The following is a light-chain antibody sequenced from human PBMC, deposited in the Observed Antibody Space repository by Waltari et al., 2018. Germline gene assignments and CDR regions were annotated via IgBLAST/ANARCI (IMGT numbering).Light chain of an antibody. CDR1: SSNIGINT. CDR3: ATWDDSLNGRV. CDR2: ANY. V-gene: IGLV1-44*01. J-gene: IGLJ3*02. Sequence: SVLTQPPLASGTPGQRVTISCSGNSSNIGINTVTWYQQLPGTAPKPLIYANYHRPSGVPDRFSASKSDTSASLAISGLQSEDEADYFCATWDDSLNGRVFGGGTKLAVL.